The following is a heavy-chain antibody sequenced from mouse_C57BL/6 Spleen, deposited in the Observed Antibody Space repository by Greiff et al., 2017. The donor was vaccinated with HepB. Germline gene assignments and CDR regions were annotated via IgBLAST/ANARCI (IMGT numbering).Heavy chain of an antibody. CDR3: ARGAYYGSSPGGFAY. J-gene: IGHJ3*01. CDR1: GYTFTSYW. Sequence: QVQLQQPGAELVKPGASVKLSCKASGYTFTSYWMHWVKQRPGQGLEWIGMIHPNSGSTNYNEKFKSKATLTVDKSSSTADMQLSSLTSEDSAVYYCARGAYYGSSPGGFAYWGQGTLVTVSA. D-gene: IGHD1-1*01. V-gene: IGHV1-64*01. CDR2: IHPNSGST.